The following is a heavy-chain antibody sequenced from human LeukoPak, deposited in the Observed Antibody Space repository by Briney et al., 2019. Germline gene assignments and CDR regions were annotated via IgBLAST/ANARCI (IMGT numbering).Heavy chain of an antibody. J-gene: IGHJ4*02. Sequence: SETLSLTCTVSGGSISSGSYYWNWIRQPAGKGLEWIGRIYTSGGTNSNPSFQSRVTISVDTSKNQFSLDLRSVTAADTAVYYCARGSTAGAMGHYWGQGTLVSVSS. V-gene: IGHV4-61*02. CDR3: ARGSTAGAMGHY. CDR1: GGSISSGSYY. CDR2: IYTSGGT. D-gene: IGHD1-26*01.